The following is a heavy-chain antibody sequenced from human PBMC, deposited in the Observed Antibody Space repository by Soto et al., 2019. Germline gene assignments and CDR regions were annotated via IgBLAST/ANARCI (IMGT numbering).Heavy chain of an antibody. CDR1: GGTFREYA. Sequence: QVQLVQSGAEVKKPGSAVKVSCKTSGGTFREYAISWVRQAPGQGLEWLGGIIPIFGTINYAQNFQGRVTISADKSTSTAYMKLRSLRSGDTAVYYCGRGYCTSTTCEDYYVMDVWGQGTTVTVSS. D-gene: IGHD2-2*01. CDR2: IIPIFGTI. V-gene: IGHV1-69*06. CDR3: GRGYCTSTTCEDYYVMDV. J-gene: IGHJ6*02.